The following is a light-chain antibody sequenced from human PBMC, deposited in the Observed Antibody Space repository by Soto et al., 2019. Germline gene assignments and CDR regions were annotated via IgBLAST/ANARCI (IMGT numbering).Light chain of an antibody. Sequence: EIVLTQFPTTLSLSPGERATLSCRASQSVSSYLAWYQQKPGQAPRLLIYDVSKRATGIPARFSGSGSGTDFTLTISSLEPEDFAVYYCQQRSNWPWTFGQGTKVDI. CDR3: QQRSNWPWT. J-gene: IGKJ1*01. CDR1: QSVSSY. CDR2: DVS. V-gene: IGKV3-11*01.